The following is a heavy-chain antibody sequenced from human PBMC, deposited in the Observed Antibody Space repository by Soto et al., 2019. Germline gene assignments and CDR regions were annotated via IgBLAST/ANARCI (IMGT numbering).Heavy chain of an antibody. Sequence: QVQLVQSGAEVKKPGASVKVSCKASGYTFTSYGISWVRQAPGQGREWMGWINGYNGNTNHAQKLQGRVTMSTDTSTSTAYMELRSLISDDSAVYYCARMGDVPYYYYGMDVWGQGTTVTVSS. V-gene: IGHV1-18*01. J-gene: IGHJ6*02. D-gene: IGHD3-16*01. CDR1: GYTFTSYG. CDR2: INGYNGNT. CDR3: ARMGDVPYYYYGMDV.